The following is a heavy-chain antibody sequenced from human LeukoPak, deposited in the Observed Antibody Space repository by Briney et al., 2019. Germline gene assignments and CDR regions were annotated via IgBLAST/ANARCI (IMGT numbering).Heavy chain of an antibody. J-gene: IGHJ4*02. V-gene: IGHV3-23*01. D-gene: IGHD5-18*01. CDR3: AKALSAAYTYGSFDY. Sequence: GGSLRLSCAASGFTFSSYVMRWVRQAPGKGLGWVSAISGSVDSTSYADSVQGRFTISRDNSKNTLYLQMNSLRAEDTALYYCAKALSAAYTYGSFDYWGQGTLVTVSS. CDR1: GFTFSSYV. CDR2: ISGSVDST.